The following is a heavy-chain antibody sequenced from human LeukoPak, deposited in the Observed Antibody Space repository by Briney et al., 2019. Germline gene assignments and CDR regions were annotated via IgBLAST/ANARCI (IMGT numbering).Heavy chain of an antibody. J-gene: IGHJ4*02. Sequence: SETLSLTCAVYGGSFSGYYWSWIRQPPGKGLEWIGEINHSGSTNYNPSLKSRVTISVDTSKNQFSLKLSSVTAADTAVYYCARGEPNRHCSGGSCYPSFDYWGQGTLVTVSS. CDR1: GGSFSGYY. D-gene: IGHD2-15*01. V-gene: IGHV4-34*01. CDR2: INHSGST. CDR3: ARGEPNRHCSGGSCYPSFDY.